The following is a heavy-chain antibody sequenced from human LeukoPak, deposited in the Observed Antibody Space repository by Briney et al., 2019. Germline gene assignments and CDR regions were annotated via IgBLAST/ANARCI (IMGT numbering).Heavy chain of an antibody. J-gene: IGHJ4*02. CDR2: IKSKKDGGTT. CDR3: TTELRGYSPFDY. CDR1: GFTFSNAW. V-gene: IGHV3-15*01. D-gene: IGHD5-18*01. Sequence: GGSLRLSCAASGFTFSNAWMSWVRQAPGKGLECIGRIKSKKDGGTTEFAASVKGRFTISRDDSKNTLYLQMNSLKTEDTAVYYCTTELRGYSPFDYWGQGTLVTVSS.